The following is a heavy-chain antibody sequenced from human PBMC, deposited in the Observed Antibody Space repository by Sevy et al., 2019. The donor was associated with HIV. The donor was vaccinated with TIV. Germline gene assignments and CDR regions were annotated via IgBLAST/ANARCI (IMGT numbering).Heavy chain of an antibody. V-gene: IGHV3-11*01. CDR2: ISISGRMI. CDR3: AREVDGVRGVYDY. Sequence: GGSLRLSCAASGFTFSNYYMNWIRQAPGKGLEWVSSISISGRMISYADSVKVRFTISRDNAKNSLYLQMSSLRADDTAVYYCAREVDGVRGVYDYWGQGTLVTVSS. D-gene: IGHD3-10*01. J-gene: IGHJ4*02. CDR1: GFTFSNYY.